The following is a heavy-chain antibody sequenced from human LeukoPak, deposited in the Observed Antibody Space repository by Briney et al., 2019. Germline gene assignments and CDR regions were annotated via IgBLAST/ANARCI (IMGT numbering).Heavy chain of an antibody. V-gene: IGHV3-30*15. J-gene: IGHJ4*02. CDR3: ARDMGVYDIAGYYS. CDR2: VSFDGTNK. CDR1: GFTFSTFA. Sequence: PGGSRRLSCAASGFTFSTFAMVWVRQAPGKGLEGVSLVSFDGTNKFYADSVKGRLTISRDNSKNTLYLQMSSLRAEDTAVYYCARDMGVYDIAGYYSWGQGTLVTVSS. D-gene: IGHD3-22*01.